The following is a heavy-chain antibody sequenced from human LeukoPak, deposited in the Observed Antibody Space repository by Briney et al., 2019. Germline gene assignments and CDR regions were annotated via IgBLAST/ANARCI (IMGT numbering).Heavy chain of an antibody. Sequence: GGSLRLSCAASGFTFSTYAMSWVRQAPGKGQEWVSAISGSGDSTYYADSVKGRFTISRDNSKDTLYLQMNSLRAEDTAVYYCAKGGLWFGKNDYWGQGTLVTVSS. V-gene: IGHV3-23*01. J-gene: IGHJ4*02. CDR3: AKGGLWFGKNDY. D-gene: IGHD3-10*01. CDR1: GFTFSTYA. CDR2: ISGSGDST.